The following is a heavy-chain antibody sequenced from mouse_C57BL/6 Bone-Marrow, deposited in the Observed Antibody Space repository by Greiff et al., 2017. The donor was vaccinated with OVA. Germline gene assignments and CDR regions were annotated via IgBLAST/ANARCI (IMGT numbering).Heavy chain of an antibody. V-gene: IGHV5-9-1*02. Sequence: EVLLVESGEGLVKPGGSLKLSCAASGFTFSSYAMSWVRQTPEKRLEWVAYISSGGDYIYYADTVKGRFTISRDNARNTLYLQMSSLKSEDTAMDYCTSDVAYYNNLYAMDYWGQGTSVTVSS. CDR2: ISSGGDYI. CDR1: GFTFSSYA. J-gene: IGHJ4*01. CDR3: TSDVAYYNNLYAMDY. D-gene: IGHD2-5*01.